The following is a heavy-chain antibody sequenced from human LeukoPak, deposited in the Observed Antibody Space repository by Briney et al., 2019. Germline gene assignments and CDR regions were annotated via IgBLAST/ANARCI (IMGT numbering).Heavy chain of an antibody. CDR2: INHSGST. Sequence: PSETLSLTCAVYGVSFSGYYWSWIRQPPGKGLEWIGEINHSGSTNYNPSLKSRVTISVDTSKNQFSLKLSSVTAADTAVYYCARATQGGATLDYWGQGTLVTVSS. D-gene: IGHD3-16*01. J-gene: IGHJ4*02. V-gene: IGHV4-34*01. CDR1: GVSFSGYY. CDR3: ARATQGGATLDY.